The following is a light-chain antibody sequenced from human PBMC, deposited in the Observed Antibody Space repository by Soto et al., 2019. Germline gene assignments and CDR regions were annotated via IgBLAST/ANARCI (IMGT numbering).Light chain of an antibody. CDR3: MQALQSLT. V-gene: IGKV2-28*01. CDR2: FGS. J-gene: IGKJ5*01. CDR1: QSLLYNNTYNY. Sequence: DILMTQSPLTLPFTPGEPSSISCVSSQSLLYNNTYNYLDWYVQKPGQSPQLLIYFGSNRAPGVPDRFSGSGSGTDFTLKINRVEAEDVGTYYCMQALQSLTFGQGTRLEI.